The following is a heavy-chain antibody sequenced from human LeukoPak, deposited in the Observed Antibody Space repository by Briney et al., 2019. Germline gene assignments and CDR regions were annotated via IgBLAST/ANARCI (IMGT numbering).Heavy chain of an antibody. Sequence: GGSLRLSCAASGFTFSSYEMNWVRQAPGKGLEWVSYISSSGSTIYYADSVKGRFTISRDNAKNSLYLQMNSLRAEDTAVYYCARDGYYGSGSRGGQGTLVTVSS. CDR3: ARDGYYGSGSR. CDR2: ISSSGSTI. V-gene: IGHV3-48*03. CDR1: GFTFSSYE. D-gene: IGHD3-10*01. J-gene: IGHJ1*01.